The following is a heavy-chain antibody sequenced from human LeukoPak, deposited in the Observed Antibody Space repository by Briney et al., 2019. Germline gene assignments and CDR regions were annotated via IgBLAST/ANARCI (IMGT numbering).Heavy chain of an antibody. D-gene: IGHD3-9*01. Sequence: GASVKVSCKVSGYTLTKLSMHWVRQAPGKGLEWVGGFNPKDGETIYAQKFQGRVTMTEDTSTDTAYMELSSLRSEDTAVYYCATGPDILAGYYVGTDWFDPWGQGTLVTVSS. V-gene: IGHV1-24*01. CDR1: GYTLTKLS. CDR3: ATGPDILAGYYVGTDWFDP. CDR2: FNPKDGET. J-gene: IGHJ5*02.